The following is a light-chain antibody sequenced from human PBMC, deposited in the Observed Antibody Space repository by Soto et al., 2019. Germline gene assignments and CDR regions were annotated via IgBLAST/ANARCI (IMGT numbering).Light chain of an antibody. Sequence: DIQMTQSPSTLSASVGDRVTITCRASESISSWLAWYQQKPGRAPKLLIYKASSLESGVPSRFSGSGSGTEFTLTISSLQPGDFATYYCQQWVTFGPGTKVDIK. CDR3: QQWVT. CDR2: KAS. CDR1: ESISSW. J-gene: IGKJ3*01. V-gene: IGKV1-5*03.